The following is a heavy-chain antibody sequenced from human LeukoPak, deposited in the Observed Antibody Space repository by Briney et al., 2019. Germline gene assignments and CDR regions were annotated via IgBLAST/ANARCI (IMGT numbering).Heavy chain of an antibody. CDR2: VSYDGSNK. Sequence: GGSLRPSCAASGFTFSNYAMHWVRQAPGKGLEWVAVVSYDGSNKYYADSVKGRFTISRDNSKNTLYLQMNSLRAEDTAVYYCARVLITMTFDPWGQGTLVTVSS. CDR1: GFTFSNYA. D-gene: IGHD3-22*01. V-gene: IGHV3-30*04. CDR3: ARVLITMTFDP. J-gene: IGHJ5*02.